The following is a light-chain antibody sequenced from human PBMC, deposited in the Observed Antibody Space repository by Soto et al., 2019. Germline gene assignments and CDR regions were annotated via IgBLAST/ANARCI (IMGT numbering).Light chain of an antibody. CDR1: QTISSW. CDR3: QKYNSAPLT. CDR2: AAS. Sequence: DIQMTQSPSTLSGSVGDRVTIPCRASQTISSWLARYQPKLGKVPKPLIHAASTLQSGVPSRFSGSGSGTDFTLTISCLQPEDVATYYCQKYNSAPLTFGGGTKVDIK. J-gene: IGKJ4*01. V-gene: IGKV1-27*01.